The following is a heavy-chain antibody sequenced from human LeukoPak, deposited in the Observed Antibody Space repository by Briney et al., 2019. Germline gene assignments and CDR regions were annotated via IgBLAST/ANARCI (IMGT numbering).Heavy chain of an antibody. CDR1: GYPFSTYA. CDR3: VRSLDY. CDR2: ITGSGGFT. V-gene: IGHV3-23*01. J-gene: IGHJ4*02. Sequence: GGSLRLSCAASGYPFSTYAMNWVRQAPGKGLEWVSVITGSGGFTQYADSVKGRFTISRDNSKNTVYLQMNSLRVEDTALYYCVRSLDYWGQGTLVTVSS.